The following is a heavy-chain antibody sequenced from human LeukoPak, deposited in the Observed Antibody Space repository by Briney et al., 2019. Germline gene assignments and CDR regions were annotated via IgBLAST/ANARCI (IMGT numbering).Heavy chain of an antibody. D-gene: IGHD3-10*01. J-gene: IGHJ4*02. CDR1: GVPSISNY. Sequence: PGGPLRLSCGASGVPSISNYRRWGRRAPGGGREGVSVIYSGGSTYYADSVKRRFTISRHNSKNTLYLQMNSLRAEDTAVYYCARMSMVRGVINDYWGQGTLVTVSS. V-gene: IGHV3-53*01. CDR2: IYSGGST. CDR3: ARMSMVRGVINDY.